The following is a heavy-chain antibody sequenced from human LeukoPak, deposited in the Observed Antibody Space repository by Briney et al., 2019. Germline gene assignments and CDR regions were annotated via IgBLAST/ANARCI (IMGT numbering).Heavy chain of an antibody. J-gene: IGHJ4*02. CDR1: GYTFSDYY. CDR2: INPDSGGT. D-gene: IGHD3-3*01. V-gene: IGHV1-2*02. CDR3: ARGSPPDFWSGYPTYYFDY. Sequence: ASVKVSCKASGYTFSDYYMHWVRQAPGQGLEWMGWINPDSGGTKYAQKFQDRVTMTSDTSISTAYMELSRLRSDDTAVYYCARGSPPDFWSGYPTYYFDYWGQGTLVTVSS.